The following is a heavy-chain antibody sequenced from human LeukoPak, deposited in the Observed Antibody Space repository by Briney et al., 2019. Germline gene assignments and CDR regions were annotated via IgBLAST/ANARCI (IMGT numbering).Heavy chain of an antibody. V-gene: IGHV6-1*01. CDR3: ARIKQQLADY. J-gene: IGHJ4*02. CDR2: TYDRSKWYT. CDR1: GDSVSSNSVA. D-gene: IGHD6-13*01. Sequence: SQTLSLTCAISGDSVSSNSVAWNWIRQSPSRGLEWLGRTYDRSKWYTDYAESVKSRITINPDTSKNQFSLQLNSVTPEDTAVYYCARIKQQLADYWGQGTLVTVSS.